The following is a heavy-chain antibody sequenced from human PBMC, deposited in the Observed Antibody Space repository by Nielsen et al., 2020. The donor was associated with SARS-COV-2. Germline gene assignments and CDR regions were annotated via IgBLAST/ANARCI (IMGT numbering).Heavy chain of an antibody. Sequence: ASVKVSCKASGYTFTSYAMHWVRQAPGQRLEWMGWINAGNGNTKYSQKFQGRVTITRDTSASTAYMELSSLRSEDTAVYYCARDAGYYGSGSYWGSFDIWGQGTMVTVSS. J-gene: IGHJ3*02. D-gene: IGHD3-10*01. V-gene: IGHV1-3*01. CDR2: INAGNGNT. CDR3: ARDAGYYGSGSYWGSFDI. CDR1: GYTFTSYA.